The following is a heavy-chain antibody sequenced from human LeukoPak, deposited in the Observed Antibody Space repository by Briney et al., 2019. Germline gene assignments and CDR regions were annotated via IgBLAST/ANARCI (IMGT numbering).Heavy chain of an antibody. CDR3: VRDSLYYYGSGSYYLDY. V-gene: IGHV4-30-2*01. D-gene: IGHD3-10*01. CDR1: GASISSGAYY. J-gene: IGHJ4*02. Sequence: SETLSLTCTVSGASISSGAYYWSWIRQPPGKGLEWIGYIYHSGSTYYNPSLKSRVTISVDTSKNQFSFKLSSVTAAGTALYYCVRDSLYYYGSGSYYLDYWGQGTLVTVSS. CDR2: IYHSGST.